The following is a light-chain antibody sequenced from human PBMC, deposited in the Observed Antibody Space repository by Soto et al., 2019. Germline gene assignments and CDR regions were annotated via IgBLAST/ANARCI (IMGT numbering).Light chain of an antibody. Sequence: DIQLTQSPSSLSASVGDTVTITCRAGQTFKNYLNWYQLKPGKVPKLLIYAASSLQNGVPARFVGGASGTDFTLTIITLQPEDFATYYCQQSYSDRQTFGQGTKLEI. V-gene: IGKV1-39*01. CDR2: AAS. CDR3: QQSYSDRQT. CDR1: QTFKNY. J-gene: IGKJ2*01.